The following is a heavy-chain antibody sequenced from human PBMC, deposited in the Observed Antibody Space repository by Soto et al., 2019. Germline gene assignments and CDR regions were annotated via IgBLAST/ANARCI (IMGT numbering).Heavy chain of an antibody. CDR2: ISAYNGNT. Sequence: ASVKVSCKASGYTFTSYAISWVRQAPGQGLEWMGWISAYNGNTNYAQKLQGRVTMTTDTSTSTAYMELRSLRSDDTAVYYCARLSTYYDSSGYVDYWGQGTLVTVSS. V-gene: IGHV1-18*04. D-gene: IGHD3-22*01. CDR1: GYTFTSYA. J-gene: IGHJ4*02. CDR3: ARLSTYYDSSGYVDY.